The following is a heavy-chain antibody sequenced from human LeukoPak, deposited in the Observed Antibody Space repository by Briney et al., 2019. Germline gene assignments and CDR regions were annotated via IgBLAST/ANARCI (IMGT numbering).Heavy chain of an antibody. J-gene: IGHJ4*02. CDR2: ISGSGGST. CDR3: AKDRIAVADFDY. CDR1: GFTFSSYA. Sequence: TGGSLRLSCAASGFTFSSYAMSWVRQAPGKGLERVSAISGSGGSTYYADSVKGRFTISRDNSKNTLYLQMNSLRAEDTAVYYCAKDRIAVADFDYWGQGTLVTVSS. D-gene: IGHD6-19*01. V-gene: IGHV3-23*01.